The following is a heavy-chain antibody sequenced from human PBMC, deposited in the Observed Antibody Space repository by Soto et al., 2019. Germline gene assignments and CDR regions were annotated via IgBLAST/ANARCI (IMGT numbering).Heavy chain of an antibody. CDR3: ARVFSDSSSFFDP. CDR2: IYYSGST. J-gene: IGHJ5*02. Sequence: LSLTCTVSGGSISSGNYYWSWIRQHPGKGLEWIGYIYYSGSTSYNPSLKSRVTISVDTSKNHFSLKLSSVTAADLVVYYCARVFSDSSSFFDPWGQGTLVTVSS. V-gene: IGHV4-31*03. CDR1: GGSISSGNYY. D-gene: IGHD6-13*01.